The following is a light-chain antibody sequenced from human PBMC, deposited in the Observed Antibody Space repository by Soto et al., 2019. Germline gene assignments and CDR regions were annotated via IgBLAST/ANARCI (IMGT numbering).Light chain of an antibody. V-gene: IGKV3-20*01. CDR2: GAS. CDR3: QQYGGSVQT. J-gene: IGKJ1*01. CDR1: QSVGSNY. Sequence: EIVMTQSPAILSVSPGERATLSCRASQSVGSNYLAWYQQRPGQPPNLLIFGASHRAPDIPDRFSGSGSGTDFTLTISRLEPEDFAVYYCQQYGGSVQTFGQGTKVDIK.